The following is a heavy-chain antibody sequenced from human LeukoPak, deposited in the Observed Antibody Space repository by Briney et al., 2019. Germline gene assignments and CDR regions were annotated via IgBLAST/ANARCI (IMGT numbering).Heavy chain of an antibody. J-gene: IGHJ4*02. CDR1: SGSINGYY. V-gene: IGHV4-59*01. CDR2: VYFSGST. D-gene: IGHD6-19*01. CDR3: ARSIAVAGTGIDY. Sequence: SETLSLTCTVSSGSINGYYWSWLRQPPGKGLEWIGYVYFSGSTKYNPSLESRVTISLDTSKNQFSLKLSSVTAADTAVYYCARSIAVAGTGIDYWGQGTLVTVSS.